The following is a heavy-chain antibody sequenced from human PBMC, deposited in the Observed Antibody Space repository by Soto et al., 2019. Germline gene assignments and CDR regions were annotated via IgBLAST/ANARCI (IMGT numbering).Heavy chain of an antibody. CDR2: IWYDGSKK. J-gene: IGHJ1*01. D-gene: IGHD2-21*02. Sequence: QVQLVESGGGVVQPGRSLRLSCAASGFTFSSYGMHCVRQAPGKGLEWVAVIWYDGSKKYYVDSVKGRFTISRDNSKNTLYLQMDSLRAEDTAVYYCALGCGGDCYRYFQHWGQGTLVTVSS. CDR1: GFTFSSYG. V-gene: IGHV3-33*01. CDR3: ALGCGGDCYRYFQH.